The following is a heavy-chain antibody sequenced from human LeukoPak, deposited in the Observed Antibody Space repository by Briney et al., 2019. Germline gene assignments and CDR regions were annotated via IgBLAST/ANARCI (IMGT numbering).Heavy chain of an antibody. V-gene: IGHV1-2*02. CDR1: GYTFTSYD. J-gene: IGHJ4*02. CDR3: ARAGDVVVPAWFDY. Sequence: GASVKVSCKASGYTFTSYDINWVRQATGQGLEWMGWINPNSGGTNYAQKFQGRVTMTRDTSISTAYMELSRLRSDDTAVYYCARAGDVVVPAWFDYWGQGTLVTVSS. CDR2: INPNSGGT. D-gene: IGHD2-2*01.